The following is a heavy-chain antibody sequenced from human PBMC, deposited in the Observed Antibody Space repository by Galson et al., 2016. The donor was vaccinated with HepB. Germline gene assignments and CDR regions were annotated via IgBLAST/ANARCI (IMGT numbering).Heavy chain of an antibody. D-gene: IGHD1/OR15-1a*01. Sequence: SLRLSCADSGFTFSSDSMNWVRQAPGKGLEWISSISRSSSLIYYADSVTGRFTISRDNAKRSLYLQMNSLRVEDTAVYYCARHPQNNLWGQGTLVTVSS. J-gene: IGHJ4*02. CDR3: ARHPQNNL. CDR1: GFTFSSDS. CDR2: ISRSSSLI. V-gene: IGHV3-21*01.